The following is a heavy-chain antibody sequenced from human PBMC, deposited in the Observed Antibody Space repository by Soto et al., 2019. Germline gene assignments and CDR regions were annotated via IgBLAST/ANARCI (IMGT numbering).Heavy chain of an antibody. CDR2: IYYIGST. CDR1: GGSISSSSYY. Sequence: QLQLQESGPGLVKPSETLSLTCTVSGGSISSSSYYWGWIRQPPGKGLEWIGSIYYIGSTYYNPSLKSRVTISVDTSKNQFSLKLSSVTAADTAVYYCARVGRGAGAELGINDYWGQGTLVTVSS. J-gene: IGHJ4*02. D-gene: IGHD1-26*01. CDR3: ARVGRGAGAELGINDY. V-gene: IGHV4-39*01.